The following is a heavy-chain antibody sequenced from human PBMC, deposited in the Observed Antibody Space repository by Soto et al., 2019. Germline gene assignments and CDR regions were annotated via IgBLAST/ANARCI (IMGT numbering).Heavy chain of an antibody. Sequence: QLQLQESGPGLVKPSETLSLTCTVSGGSISSSSYYWGWIRQPPGKGLEWIGSIYYSGSTYYNPSLKSRVTISVDTSKNQFSLKLSSVTAADTAVYYCASYSLGQQLALELSWFDPWGQGTLVTVSS. J-gene: IGHJ5*02. D-gene: IGHD6-13*01. CDR3: ASYSLGQQLALELSWFDP. V-gene: IGHV4-39*01. CDR2: IYYSGST. CDR1: GGSISSSSYY.